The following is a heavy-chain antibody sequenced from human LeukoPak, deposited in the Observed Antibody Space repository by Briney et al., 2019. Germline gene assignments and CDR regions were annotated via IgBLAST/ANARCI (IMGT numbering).Heavy chain of an antibody. V-gene: IGHV3-53*01. CDR2: IYSGGNT. CDR1: GFTVSSNY. CDR3: ARGTGLDAFDI. Sequence: PGGSLRLSCAASGFTVSSNYMSWVRQAPGKGLEWVSVIYSGGNTYYADSVKGRFTISRDNSKNTLYLQMNSLRAEDTAVYYCARGTGLDAFDIWGQGTMVTVSS. J-gene: IGHJ3*02. D-gene: IGHD2-8*02.